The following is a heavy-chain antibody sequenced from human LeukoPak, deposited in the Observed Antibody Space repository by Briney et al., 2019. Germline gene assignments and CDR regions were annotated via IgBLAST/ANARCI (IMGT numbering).Heavy chain of an antibody. CDR2: ISPTGSTT. J-gene: IGHJ6*02. CDR1: GFSFSGHW. Sequence: PGGSLRLSCTASGFSFSGHWMHWARQLPGKGLVWVSRISPTGSTTSYADSVKGRFTVFRDNAKNTLYLQMNSLRAEDTAVYYCARDAVDTANAVWGQGTTVAVSS. CDR3: ARDAVDTANAV. D-gene: IGHD5-18*01. V-gene: IGHV3-74*01.